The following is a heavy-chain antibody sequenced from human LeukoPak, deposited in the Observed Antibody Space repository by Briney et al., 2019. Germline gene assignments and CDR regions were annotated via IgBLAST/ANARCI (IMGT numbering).Heavy chain of an antibody. Sequence: PGGSLRLSCTASGFTFSDYYMNWIRQAPGKGPEWVSYISTSGNTIYYADSVKGRFTISRDNAKNSLCLQMNSLRAEDTAVYYCASGRRDGYSRAFDIWGQGTVVTVSS. D-gene: IGHD5-24*01. CDR2: ISTSGNTI. J-gene: IGHJ3*02. CDR1: GFTFSDYY. CDR3: ASGRRDGYSRAFDI. V-gene: IGHV3-11*04.